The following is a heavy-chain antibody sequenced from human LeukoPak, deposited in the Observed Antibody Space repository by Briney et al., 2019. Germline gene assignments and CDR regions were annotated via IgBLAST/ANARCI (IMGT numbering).Heavy chain of an antibody. CDR3: ARVIWPTQGYYYYYGMDV. Sequence: GGSLRLSCAASGFNFANHAMSWVRQTAGKGLEWVSAISGGGDITYYADSVKGRFTISRDNSKDTLFLQMHSLRAEDTAVYYCARVIWPTQGYYYYYGMDVWGQGTTVTVSS. J-gene: IGHJ6*02. CDR2: ISGGGDIT. D-gene: IGHD3-16*02. CDR1: GFNFANHA. V-gene: IGHV3-23*01.